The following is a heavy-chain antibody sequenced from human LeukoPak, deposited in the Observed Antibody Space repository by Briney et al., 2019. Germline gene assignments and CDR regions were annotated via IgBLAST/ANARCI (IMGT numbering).Heavy chain of an antibody. CDR3: TREDYYYASGH. J-gene: IGHJ4*02. V-gene: IGHV3-11*04. CDR2: ISNSGDII. D-gene: IGHD3-10*01. Sequence: GGSLRPSCAASGFTFTDYYMSCVRQAPGKGLEWVSYISNSGDIIHYADSVKGRFTVSRDNAKNSLYLQMNSLRAEDTAVYYCTREDYYYASGHWAQGTLVTVSS. CDR1: GFTFTDYY.